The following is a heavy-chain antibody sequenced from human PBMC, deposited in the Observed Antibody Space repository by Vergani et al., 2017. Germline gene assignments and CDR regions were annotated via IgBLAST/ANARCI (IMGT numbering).Heavy chain of an antibody. CDR2: INHSGST. CDR3: ARASIVVVKLFDY. J-gene: IGHJ4*02. CDR1: GGSFSGYY. D-gene: IGHD3-22*01. V-gene: IGHV4-34*01. Sequence: QVQLQQWGAGLLKPSETLSLTCAVYGGSFSGYYWSWIRQPPGKGLEWIGEINHSGSTNYNPSLKSRVTISVDTSKNQFSLKLSSVTAADTAVYYCARASIVVVKLFDYWGQGTLVTVSS.